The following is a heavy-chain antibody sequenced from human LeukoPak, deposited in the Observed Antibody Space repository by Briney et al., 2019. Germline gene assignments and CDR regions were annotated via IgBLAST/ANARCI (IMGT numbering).Heavy chain of an antibody. CDR1: GFIVNTNY. V-gene: IGHV3-53*01. CDR3: AKSRVQQLPGGFDY. CDR2: IYADGNT. J-gene: IGHJ4*02. Sequence: GGSLRLSCAASGFIVNTNYMTWVRQAPGRGLEWVSFIYADGNTYYADSGKGRFTISRDNSKNTLYLQMNSLTTEDTSIYYCAKSRVQQLPGGFDYWGQGTLVTVSS. D-gene: IGHD6-13*01.